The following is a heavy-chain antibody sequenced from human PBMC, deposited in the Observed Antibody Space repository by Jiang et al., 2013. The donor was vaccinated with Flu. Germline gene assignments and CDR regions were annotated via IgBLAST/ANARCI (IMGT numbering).Heavy chain of an antibody. J-gene: IGHJ4*02. Sequence: SGAEVKKPGSSVRVSCKASGGTISRLPISWVRQAPGQGLEWMGRIIPMFGTTNHTQKFQGRLRITADDSTNTAYMELSGLTFEDTAVYYCVRGNDYWGQGTVVTVSS. CDR3: VRGNDY. CDR1: GGTISRLP. V-gene: IGHV1-69*01. CDR2: IIPMFGTT.